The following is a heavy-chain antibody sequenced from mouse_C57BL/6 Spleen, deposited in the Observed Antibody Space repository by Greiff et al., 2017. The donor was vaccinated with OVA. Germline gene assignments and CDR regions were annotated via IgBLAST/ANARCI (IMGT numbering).Heavy chain of an antibody. D-gene: IGHD2-4*01. Sequence: EVKLQESGPGLVKPSQSLSLTCSVTGYSITSGYYWNWIRQFPGNKLEWMGYISYDGSNNYNPSLKNRISITRDTSKNQFFLKLNSVTTEDTATYYCARSDYGEGYYAMDYWGQGTSVTVSS. CDR2: ISYDGSN. V-gene: IGHV3-6*01. CDR1: GYSITSGYY. CDR3: ARSDYGEGYYAMDY. J-gene: IGHJ4*01.